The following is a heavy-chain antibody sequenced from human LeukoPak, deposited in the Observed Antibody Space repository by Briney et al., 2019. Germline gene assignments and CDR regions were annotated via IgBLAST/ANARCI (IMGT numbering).Heavy chain of an antibody. J-gene: IGHJ4*02. CDR2: IIPIFGTA. CDR1: GGTFSSYA. CDR3: AREDYYDSSGYSLFDY. D-gene: IGHD3-22*01. Sequence: SVKVSCKASGGTFSSYAISWVPQAPGQGLEWMGGIIPIFGTANYAQKFQGRVTITTDESTSTAYMELSSLRSEDTAVYYCAREDYYDSSGYSLFDYWGQGTLVTVSS. V-gene: IGHV1-69*05.